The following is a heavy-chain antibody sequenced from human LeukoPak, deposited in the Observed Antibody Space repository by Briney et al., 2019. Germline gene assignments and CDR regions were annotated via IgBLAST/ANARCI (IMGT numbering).Heavy chain of an antibody. CDR3: ARDYPVISAPGASDF. J-gene: IGHJ4*02. CDR1: GHIFTSYG. V-gene: IGHV1-18*01. CDR2: ISVYNGDT. Sequence: GAPVKASCKASGHIFTSYGISWGRQAPGHGLEWMGWISVYNGDTTYAQKLQGRVTLTTDTSTTTAYMELRSLRYDETAVYYCARDYPVISAPGASDFWGQGTLVTVSS. D-gene: IGHD4-23*01.